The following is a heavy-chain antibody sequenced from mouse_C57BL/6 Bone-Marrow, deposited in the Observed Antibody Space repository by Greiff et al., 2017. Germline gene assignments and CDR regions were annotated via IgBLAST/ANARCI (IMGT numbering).Heavy chain of an antibody. D-gene: IGHD1-1*01. Sequence: EVKLMESGPGLAKPSQTLSLTCSVTGYSITSDYWNWIRKFPGNKLEYMGYISYSGSTYYNPSLKSRISITRDTSKNQYYLQLNSVTTEDTATYYCARGVFTTVVAPYAMDYWGQGTSVTVSS. CDR2: ISYSGST. CDR1: GYSITSDY. CDR3: ARGVFTTVVAPYAMDY. J-gene: IGHJ4*01. V-gene: IGHV3-8*01.